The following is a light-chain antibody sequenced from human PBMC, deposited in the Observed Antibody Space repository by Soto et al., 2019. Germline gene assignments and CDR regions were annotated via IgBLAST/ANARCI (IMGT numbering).Light chain of an antibody. V-gene: IGLV1-44*01. CDR1: SSNIGDNP. CDR2: IND. Sequence: QSVLTQPPSASGTPGQRVTISCSGSSSNIGDNPVNWYQQVPGAAPKLLIYINDQRPSGVPDRFSGSKSGTSASLAISGPQPEDEADYYCAAWDDSLNALFGTGTKLTVL. J-gene: IGLJ1*01. CDR3: AAWDDSLNAL.